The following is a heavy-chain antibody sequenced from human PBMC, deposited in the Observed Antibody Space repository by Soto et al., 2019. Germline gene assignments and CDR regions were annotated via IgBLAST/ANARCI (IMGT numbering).Heavy chain of an antibody. J-gene: IGHJ6*02. CDR2: IYTSEVT. D-gene: IGHD3-16*01. CDR3: AREITGHYYATDV. V-gene: IGHV4-4*07. CDR1: GASISSFY. Sequence: SETLSLTCTVSGASISSFYWSWIRQPAGKGLEWIGRIYTSEVTNYNPSLKSRVTMSVDTSKNQFSLKLSSVTAADTAVYYCAREITGHYYATDVPGQWTTATVSS.